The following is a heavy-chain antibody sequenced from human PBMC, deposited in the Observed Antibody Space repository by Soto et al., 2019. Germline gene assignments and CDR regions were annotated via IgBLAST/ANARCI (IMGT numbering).Heavy chain of an antibody. Sequence: SETLSLTCAVSGYSISSGYYWGWIRQPPGKGLEWIGSIYHSGSTYYNPSLKSRVTISVDTSKNQFSLKLSSVTAADTAVYYCARAKEMATIISWFDPWGQGTLVTVSS. CDR2: IYHSGST. D-gene: IGHD5-12*01. CDR3: ARAKEMATIISWFDP. V-gene: IGHV4-38-2*01. J-gene: IGHJ5*02. CDR1: GYSISSGYY.